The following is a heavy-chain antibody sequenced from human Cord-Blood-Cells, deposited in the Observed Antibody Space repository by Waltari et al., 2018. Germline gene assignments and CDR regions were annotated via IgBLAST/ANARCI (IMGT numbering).Heavy chain of an antibody. J-gene: IGHJ4*02. V-gene: IGHV4-34*01. CDR2: INHSGST. CDR1: GGSFSGYY. CDR3: ARAKDDYDFWSGYLGATYYFDY. D-gene: IGHD3-3*01. Sequence: QVQLQQWGAGLLTPSETPSLTCAVYGGSFSGYYWSWIRQPPGQGLAWIGEINHSGSTNYNPSLKSRVTISVDTSKNQFSLKLSSVTAADTAVYYCARAKDDYDFWSGYLGATYYFDYWGQGTLVTVSS.